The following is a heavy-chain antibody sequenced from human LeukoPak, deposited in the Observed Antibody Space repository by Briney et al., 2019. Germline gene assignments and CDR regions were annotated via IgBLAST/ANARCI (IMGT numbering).Heavy chain of an antibody. CDR2: INHSGST. CDR3: ARGSHPNWYWFDY. D-gene: IGHD1-7*01. CDR1: GGSISSSSYY. V-gene: IGHV4-39*07. J-gene: IGHJ4*02. Sequence: SETLSLTCTVSGGSISSSSYYWGWIRQPPGKGLEWIGEINHSGSTNYNPSLKSRVTISVDTSKNQFSLKLSSVTAADTAVYYCARGSHPNWYWFDYWGQGTLSPSPQ.